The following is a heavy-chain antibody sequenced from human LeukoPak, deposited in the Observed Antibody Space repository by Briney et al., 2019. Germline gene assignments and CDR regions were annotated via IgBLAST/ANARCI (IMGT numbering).Heavy chain of an antibody. CDR2: IYYSGST. CDR3: ARGRFAYYYYYMDV. V-gene: IGHV4-59*01. J-gene: IGHJ6*03. Sequence: PSETLSLTCTVSGGSISTYYWSWIRQPPGKGLEWIGCIYYSGSTNYNPSLKSRVTISVDTSKNQFSLKLSSVTAADTAVYYCARGRFAYYYYYMDVWGKGTTVTVSS. CDR1: GGSISTYY.